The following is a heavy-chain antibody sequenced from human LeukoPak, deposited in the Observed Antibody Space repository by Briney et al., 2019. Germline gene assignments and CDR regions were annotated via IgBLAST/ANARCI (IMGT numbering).Heavy chain of an antibody. V-gene: IGHV3-73*01. Sequence: GGSLKLSCAASGFTFSGSAMPWVRQASGKGLEWDGRIRSKANSYATAYAASVKGRFTISRDDSKNTAYLQMNSLKTEDTAVYYCTRLYGSGSALDYWSQGTLVTVSS. CDR2: IRSKANSYAT. D-gene: IGHD3-10*01. J-gene: IGHJ4*02. CDR3: TRLYGSGSALDY. CDR1: GFTFSGSA.